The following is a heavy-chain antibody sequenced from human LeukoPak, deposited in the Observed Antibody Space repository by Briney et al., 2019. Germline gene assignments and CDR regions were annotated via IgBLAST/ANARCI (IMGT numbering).Heavy chain of an antibody. CDR2: INFGGNTM. D-gene: IGHD6-6*01. J-gene: IGHJ5*02. CDR3: ARDGRSSSSLNL. V-gene: IGHV3-48*03. Sequence: PGGSLRLSCTASGFTFSSFEMNWVRQAPGKGLEGVSYINFGGNTMYYTDSVKGRFTISRDNAKNSLYLQMNSLRAEDTAVYYCARDGRSSSSLNLWGQGTLVTVSS. CDR1: GFTFSSFE.